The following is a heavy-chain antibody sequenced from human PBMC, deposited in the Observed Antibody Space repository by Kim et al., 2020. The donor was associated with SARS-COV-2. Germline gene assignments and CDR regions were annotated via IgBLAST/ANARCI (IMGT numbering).Heavy chain of an antibody. CDR3: ARVGGWTTAGLDH. D-gene: IGHD3-16*01. Sequence: SETLSLTCTVSGGSISSGDYYWSWIRQPPGKGLEWIGYIYYSGSTYSNPSLQSRVTISGDTSRNQFSLKLSSVTAADTAVYYCARVGGWTTAGLDHWGQGTLVTASS. CDR2: IYYSGST. J-gene: IGHJ1*01. CDR1: GGSISSGDYY. V-gene: IGHV4-30-4*01.